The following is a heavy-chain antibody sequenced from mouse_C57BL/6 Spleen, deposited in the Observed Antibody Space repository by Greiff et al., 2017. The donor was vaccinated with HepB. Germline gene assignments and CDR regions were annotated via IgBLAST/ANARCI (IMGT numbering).Heavy chain of an antibody. Sequence: EVQLQQSGPELVKPGASVKISCKASGYTFTDYYMNWVKQSHGKSLEWIGDINPNNGGTSYNQKFKGKATLTVDKSSSTAYMELRSLTSEDSAVYYCASAYYYEAYWGQGTLVTVSA. D-gene: IGHD1-1*01. CDR2: INPNNGGT. V-gene: IGHV1-26*01. CDR1: GYTFTDYY. CDR3: ASAYYYEAY. J-gene: IGHJ3*01.